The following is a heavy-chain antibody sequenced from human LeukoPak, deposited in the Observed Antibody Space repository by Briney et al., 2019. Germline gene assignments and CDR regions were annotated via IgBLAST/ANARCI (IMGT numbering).Heavy chain of an antibody. CDR2: ISSNGGST. CDR1: GFTFSSYA. J-gene: IGHJ4*02. V-gene: IGHV3-64D*06. CDR3: VKLGPSKYNWNYEGDY. D-gene: IGHD1-7*01. Sequence: PGGSLRLSCSASGFTFSSYAMHWVRQAPGKGLEYVSAISSNGGSTYYADSVKGRYTISRDNSKNTLYLQMSSLRAEDTAVYYCVKLGPSKYNWNYEGDYWGRGTLVTVSS.